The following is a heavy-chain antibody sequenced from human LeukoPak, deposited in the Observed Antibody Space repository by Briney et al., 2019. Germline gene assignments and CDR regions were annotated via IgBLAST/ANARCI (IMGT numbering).Heavy chain of an antibody. CDR2: IYYSGST. D-gene: IGHD3-16*01. CDR3: ARHRGGSLGDY. V-gene: IGHV4-39*01. CDR1: GGSISSSIYY. Sequence: SETLSLTCTVSGGSISSSIYYWGWIRQPPGKGLEWIGSIYYSGSTYYNPSLKSRVTISVDTSKNQFSLKLSSVTAADTAVYYCARHRGGSLGDYWGQGTLVTVSS. J-gene: IGHJ4*02.